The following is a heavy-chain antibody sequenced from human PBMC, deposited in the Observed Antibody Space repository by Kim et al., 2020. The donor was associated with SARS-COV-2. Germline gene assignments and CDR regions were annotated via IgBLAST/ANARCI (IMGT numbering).Heavy chain of an antibody. Sequence: SVKVSCKASGGTFSSYAISWVRQAPGQGLEWMGGIIPIFGTANYAQKFQGRVTITADESTSTAYMELSSLRSEDTAVCYCARVSWELTLYYYGMDVWGQGTTVTVSS. CDR3: ARVSWELTLYYYGMDV. V-gene: IGHV1-69*13. J-gene: IGHJ6*02. CDR1: GGTFSSYA. D-gene: IGHD1-26*01. CDR2: IIPIFGTA.